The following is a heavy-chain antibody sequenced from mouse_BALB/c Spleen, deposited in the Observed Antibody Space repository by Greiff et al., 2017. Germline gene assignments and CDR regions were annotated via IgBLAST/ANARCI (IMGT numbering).Heavy chain of an antibody. CDR3: ARETARALYAMEY. J-gene: IGHJ4*01. CDR2: INSNGGST. CDR1: GFTFSSYG. Sequence: EVQGVESGGGLVQPGGSLKLSCAASGFTFSSYGMSWVRQTPDKRLVLVATINSNGGSTYYPDSVKGRFTISRDNAKNTLYLQMSSLKSEDTAMYYGARETARALYAMEYWGQGTSVTVSS. V-gene: IGHV5-6-3*01. D-gene: IGHD3-2*01.